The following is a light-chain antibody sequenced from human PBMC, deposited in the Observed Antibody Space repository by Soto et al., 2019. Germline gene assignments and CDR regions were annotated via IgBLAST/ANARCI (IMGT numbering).Light chain of an antibody. V-gene: IGLV2-14*01. J-gene: IGLJ2*01. CDR3: SSYTSSSTLLVV. CDR2: DVS. CDR1: SSDVGGYNY. Sequence: QSALTQPASVSGSPGQSITISCTGTSSDVGGYNYVSWYQQHPGKAPKLMIYDVSNRPSGVSNRFSGSKSGNTASLTISGLQAEDEADYYCSSYTSSSTLLVVFGGGTKLTVI.